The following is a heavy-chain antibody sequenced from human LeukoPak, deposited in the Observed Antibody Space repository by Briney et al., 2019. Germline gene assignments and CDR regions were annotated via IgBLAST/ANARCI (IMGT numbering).Heavy chain of an antibody. Sequence: ASVKVSCTASGFTFSDYYIHWVRQAPGQGLDYMGHINLNSGGTFYVQKFQGRFTMTRDTSISTDYMDLSRLTSDDTAVYFCASDPSSSDNFFDFWGQGTLVTVSS. CDR2: INLNSGGT. J-gene: IGHJ4*02. V-gene: IGHV1-2*06. CDR1: GFTFSDYY. D-gene: IGHD6-6*01. CDR3: ASDPSSSDNFFDF.